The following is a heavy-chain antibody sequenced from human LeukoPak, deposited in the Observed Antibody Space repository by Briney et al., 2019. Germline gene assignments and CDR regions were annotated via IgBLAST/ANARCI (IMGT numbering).Heavy chain of an antibody. V-gene: IGHV3-23*01. Sequence: GGSLRLSCAASGFTFSSYAMSWVRQAPGKGLEWVSAISGSSGSTYYADSVKGRFTISRDNSKNTLYLQMNSLRAEDTAVYYCASPGYSSSWYFDYWGQGTLVTVSS. CDR3: ASPGYSSSWYFDY. CDR1: GFTFSSYA. J-gene: IGHJ4*02. CDR2: ISGSSGST. D-gene: IGHD6-13*01.